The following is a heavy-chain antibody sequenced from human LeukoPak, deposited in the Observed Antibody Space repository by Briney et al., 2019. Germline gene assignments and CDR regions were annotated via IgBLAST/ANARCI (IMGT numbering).Heavy chain of an antibody. V-gene: IGHV3-30-3*01. CDR1: GFTFSTYR. CDR3: ARAQWELLF. D-gene: IGHD1-26*01. Sequence: GGSLRLSCAASGFTFSTYRMHWVRQAPGKGLESVAVISYDGNAEYYADSVKGRFTISRDNSKETLYLQMHSLKFEDTALYYCARAQWELLFWGQGTLVAVSS. CDR2: ISYDGNAE. J-gene: IGHJ4*02.